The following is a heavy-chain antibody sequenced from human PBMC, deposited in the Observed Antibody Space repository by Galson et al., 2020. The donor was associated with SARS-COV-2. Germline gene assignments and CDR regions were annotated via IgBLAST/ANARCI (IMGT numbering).Heavy chain of an antibody. Sequence: GESLKISCAASGFTFTNYWMTWVRQAPGKGLEWLANIKEDGTEKNDVDSVKGRFTISRDNTKNSVYLQMNSLRVEDTAVYYCARENWGPEYRGQGTLVTVS. J-gene: IGHJ4*02. CDR1: GFTFTNYW. CDR3: ARENWGPEY. CDR2: IKEDGTEK. D-gene: IGHD7-27*01. V-gene: IGHV3-7*01.